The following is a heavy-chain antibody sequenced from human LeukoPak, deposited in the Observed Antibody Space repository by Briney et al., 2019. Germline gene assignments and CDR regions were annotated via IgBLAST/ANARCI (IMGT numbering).Heavy chain of an antibody. CDR1: GFTFSSYA. CDR3: AKDWGALTTYYAFDI. D-gene: IGHD3-16*01. Sequence: PGGSLRLSCAASGFTFSSYAMSWVRQAPGKGLEWVSRISGAGGTYYADSVKGRFTISRDNSKNTLYLQMNSLKAEDTAVYYCAKDWGALTTYYAFDIWGQGTMVTVSS. V-gene: IGHV3-23*01. J-gene: IGHJ3*02. CDR2: ISGAGGT.